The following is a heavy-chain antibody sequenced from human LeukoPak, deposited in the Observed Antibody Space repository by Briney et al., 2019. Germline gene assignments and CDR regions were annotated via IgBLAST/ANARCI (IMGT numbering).Heavy chain of an antibody. CDR1: GYTFTSYG. CDR3: ARDGTYYYDSSGYRY. D-gene: IGHD3-22*01. Sequence: GGSVKVSCKASGYTFTSYGISWVRQAPGQGLEWMGWISAYNGNTNYAQKLQGRVTMTTDTSTSTAYMELRSLRSDDTAVYYCARDGTYYYDSSGYRYWGQGTLVTVSS. V-gene: IGHV1-18*01. CDR2: ISAYNGNT. J-gene: IGHJ4*02.